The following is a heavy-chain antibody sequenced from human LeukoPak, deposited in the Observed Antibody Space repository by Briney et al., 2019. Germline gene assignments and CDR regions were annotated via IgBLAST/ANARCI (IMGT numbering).Heavy chain of an antibody. D-gene: IGHD3-10*01. V-gene: IGHV1-18*01. CDR2: ISAYNGNT. CDR1: GYTFTSYG. J-gene: IGHJ2*01. Sequence: ASVKVSCKASGYTFTSYGISWVRQAPGQGLEWMGWISAYNGNTNYAQKLQGRVTMTTDTSTSTAYMELRSLRSDDTAVYYCARGGYYYGSGSYYTYWYFDLWGRGTLVTVSS. CDR3: ARGGYYYGSGSYYTYWYFDL.